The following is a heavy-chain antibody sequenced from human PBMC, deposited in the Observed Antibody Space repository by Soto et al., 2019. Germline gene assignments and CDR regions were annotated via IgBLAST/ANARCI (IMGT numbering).Heavy chain of an antibody. CDR2: IIPILGIA. D-gene: IGHD3-22*01. CDR3: ARGGVVVTSSFDI. V-gene: IGHV1-69*02. CDR1: GGTFSSYT. Sequence: QVQLVQSGAEVKKPGSSVKVSCKASGGTFSSYTISWVRQAPGQGLEWMGRIIPILGIANYAQKCQGRVTITADKSTSTAYMELSSLRSEDTAVYYCARGGVVVTSSFDIWGQGTMVTVSS. J-gene: IGHJ3*02.